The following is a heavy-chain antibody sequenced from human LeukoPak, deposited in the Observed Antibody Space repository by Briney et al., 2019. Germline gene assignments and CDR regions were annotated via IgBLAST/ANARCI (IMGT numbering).Heavy chain of an antibody. CDR2: INPNSGRT. V-gene: IGHV1-2*02. Sequence: GASVKVSCKASGYTFTGYYLHWVRQAHGQGLEWMGWINPNSGRTKCAQTFQGRVTMTRDTSISTAYMELSRLRSDDTAVYYCAGYNWNDEGPFDYWGQGTLVTVSS. D-gene: IGHD1-1*01. CDR1: GYTFTGYY. J-gene: IGHJ4*02. CDR3: AGYNWNDEGPFDY.